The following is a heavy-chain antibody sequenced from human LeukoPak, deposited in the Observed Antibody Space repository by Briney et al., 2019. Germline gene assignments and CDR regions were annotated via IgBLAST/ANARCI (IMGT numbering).Heavy chain of an antibody. J-gene: IGHJ4*02. Sequence: GASVKVSCKASGGTFSSYAISWVRQAPGQELEWMGGIIPIFGTANYAQKFQGRVTITTDESTSTAYMELSSLRSEDTAVYYCARADNYDILTGYYIFDYWGQGTLVTVSS. CDR1: GGTFSSYA. V-gene: IGHV1-69*05. CDR3: ARADNYDILTGYYIFDY. D-gene: IGHD3-9*01. CDR2: IIPIFGTA.